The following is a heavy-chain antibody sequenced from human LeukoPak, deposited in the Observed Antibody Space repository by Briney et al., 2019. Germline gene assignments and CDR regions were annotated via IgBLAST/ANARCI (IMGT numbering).Heavy chain of an antibody. D-gene: IGHD6-19*01. J-gene: IGHJ4*02. V-gene: IGHV3-21*01. CDR1: GFTFSSYS. CDR3: ARTSTGWSLDY. Sequence: PGVSLRLSCAVSGFTFSSYSVNWVRQAPGKGLEWVSSISSSSSYIYYADSLKGRFTISRDNPKNSLYLQMNSLRAEDTAVYYCARTSTGWSLDYWGQGTLVTVSS. CDR2: ISSSSSYI.